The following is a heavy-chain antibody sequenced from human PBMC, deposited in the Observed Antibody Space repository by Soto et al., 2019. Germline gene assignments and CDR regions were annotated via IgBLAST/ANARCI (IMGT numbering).Heavy chain of an antibody. J-gene: IGHJ4*02. Sequence: SETLSLTCAFYGLSISCFYLILLRPPPGKGLEWIGEINHSGSTNYNPSLKSRVTISVDTSKNQFSLKLSSVTAADTAVYYCARGNYYYDSSGYYPTFDYWVQGTLVTVSS. CDR1: GLSISCFY. V-gene: IGHV4-34*01. CDR3: ARGNYYYDSSGYYPTFDY. CDR2: INHSGST. D-gene: IGHD3-22*01.